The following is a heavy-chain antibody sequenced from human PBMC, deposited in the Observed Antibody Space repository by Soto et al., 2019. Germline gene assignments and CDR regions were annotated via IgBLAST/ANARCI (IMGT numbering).Heavy chain of an antibody. D-gene: IGHD4-4*01. V-gene: IGHV1-18*01. CDR2: INTYNGYT. Sequence: QVHLVQSGAEVEKPGASGKVSCKASGYTFTSCGISWVRQAPGQGLEWMGLINTYNGYTNYPQNFQGRVTMTTDTSTGTVYMELRSLTSDDTAVYYCARDLTKGLDVWGQGTTVTVSS. CDR1: GYTFTSCG. CDR3: ARDLTKGLDV. J-gene: IGHJ6*02.